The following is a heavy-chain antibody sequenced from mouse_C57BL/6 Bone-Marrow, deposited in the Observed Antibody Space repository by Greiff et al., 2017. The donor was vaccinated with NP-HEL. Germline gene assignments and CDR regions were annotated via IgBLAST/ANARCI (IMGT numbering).Heavy chain of an antibody. J-gene: IGHJ4*01. CDR3: ARDDGYYVWAMDY. V-gene: IGHV1-69*01. D-gene: IGHD2-3*01. CDR2: IDPSDSYT. Sequence: QVQLQQPGAELVMPGASVKLSCKASGYTFTSYWMHWVKQRPGQGLEWIGEIDPSDSYTNYNQKFKGKSTLTLDKSSSTAYMQLSSLTSEDSAVYYCARDDGYYVWAMDYWGQGTSVTVSS. CDR1: GYTFTSYW.